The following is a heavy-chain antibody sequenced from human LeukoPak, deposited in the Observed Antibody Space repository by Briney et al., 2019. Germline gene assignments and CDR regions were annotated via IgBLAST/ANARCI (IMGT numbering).Heavy chain of an antibody. CDR2: IRSKDYGGTT. CDR3: ARVRYYLDY. CDR1: GFTFGDFA. J-gene: IGHJ4*02. V-gene: IGHV3-49*04. Sequence: GGSLRLSCTLSGFTFGDFAISWVRQAPGKGLEWVGFIRSKDYGGTTEYAASVKGRITISRDDSKNSLYLQMNSLKTEDTAVYYCARVRYYLDYWGQGTLVTVSS. D-gene: IGHD3-9*01.